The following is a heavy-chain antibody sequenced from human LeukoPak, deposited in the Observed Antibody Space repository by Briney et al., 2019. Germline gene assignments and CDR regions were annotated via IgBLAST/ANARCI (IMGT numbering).Heavy chain of an antibody. D-gene: IGHD3-9*01. V-gene: IGHV1-8*01. Sequence: GASVKVSCKASGYTFTTYDINWVRQAAGQGLEWMGWMSPYGGDTKYAQKFQGRVTMTRDTSTSTVYMELSSLRSEDTAVYYCARDLSRTYYDILTGYWYYFDYWGQGTLVTVSS. CDR2: MSPYGGDT. J-gene: IGHJ4*02. CDR1: GYTFTTYD. CDR3: ARDLSRTYYDILTGYWYYFDY.